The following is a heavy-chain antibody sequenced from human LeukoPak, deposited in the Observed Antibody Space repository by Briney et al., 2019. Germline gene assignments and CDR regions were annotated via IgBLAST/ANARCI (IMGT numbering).Heavy chain of an antibody. D-gene: IGHD3-3*01. Sequence: ASVKVSCKASGYRFSRYGISWVRQAPGQGPEWLGWVSVFNGDTKYAQKFQGRVTVTTEISTDTAYMELSSLRSDDTGVYYCARGHGYYYYMDVWGKGTTVTVSS. CDR3: ARGHGYYYYMDV. CDR2: VSVFNGDT. J-gene: IGHJ6*03. V-gene: IGHV1-18*01. CDR1: GYRFSRYG.